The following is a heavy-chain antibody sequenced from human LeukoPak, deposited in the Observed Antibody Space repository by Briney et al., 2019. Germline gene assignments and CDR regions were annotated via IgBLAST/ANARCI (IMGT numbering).Heavy chain of an antibody. CDR2: IYSSGST. CDR1: GLTVRTSS. J-gene: IGHJ1*01. Sequence: PGGSLRLSCATSGLTVRTSSMSWVRQAPGKGLEWVAVIYSSGSTYYEGSVNGRCTISRDTSKSSMYLQMDHLRAEDTAVYYCASAREYCINSNCYEYFQDWGQGTLVTVSS. V-gene: IGHV3-53*01. D-gene: IGHD2-2*01. CDR3: ASAREYCINSNCYEYFQD.